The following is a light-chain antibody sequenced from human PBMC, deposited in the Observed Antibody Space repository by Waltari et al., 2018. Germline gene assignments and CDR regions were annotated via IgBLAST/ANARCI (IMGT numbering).Light chain of an antibody. Sequence: DIQMTQSPSSLSASVGDRVIITCRASQYVSTYLNWYQLKPGKAPELLIYVASTLQAGVPSRFSGSGSRTDFTLTISSLQPEDFATYYCEQTYDTPPTFGQGTRLEIK. J-gene: IGKJ2*01. V-gene: IGKV1-39*01. CDR3: EQTYDTPPT. CDR2: VAS. CDR1: QYVSTY.